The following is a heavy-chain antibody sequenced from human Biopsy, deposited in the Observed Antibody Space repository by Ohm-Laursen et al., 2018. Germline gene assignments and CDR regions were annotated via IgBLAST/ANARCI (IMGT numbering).Heavy chain of an antibody. CDR2: VSSDGKNK. V-gene: IGHV3-30*18. CDR1: GFTLSNYS. D-gene: IGHD1-26*01. CDR3: AKGLYSGSYYYDS. J-gene: IGHJ4*02. Sequence: SLRLSCAASGFTLSNYSMHWVRQAPGRGLEWVAAVSSDGKNKHYADSVQGRFTISRDNSKNTVDLQMNSLRAEDTAVYYCAKGLYSGSYYYDSWGQGTLVTVSS.